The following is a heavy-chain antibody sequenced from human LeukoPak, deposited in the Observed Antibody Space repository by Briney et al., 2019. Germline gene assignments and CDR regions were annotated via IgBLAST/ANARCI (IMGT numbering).Heavy chain of an antibody. J-gene: IGHJ4*02. CDR3: ARDRGIVVVTEFDY. V-gene: IGHV3-48*01. D-gene: IGHD3-22*01. CDR1: GFTFCSYS. CDR2: ISSSSSTI. Sequence: GGSLRLSCAASGFTFCSYSMNWVRQAPGKGLEWVSYISSSSSTIYYADSVKGRFTISRDNAKNSLYLQMNSLRAEDTAVYYCARDRGIVVVTEFDYWGQGTLVTVSS.